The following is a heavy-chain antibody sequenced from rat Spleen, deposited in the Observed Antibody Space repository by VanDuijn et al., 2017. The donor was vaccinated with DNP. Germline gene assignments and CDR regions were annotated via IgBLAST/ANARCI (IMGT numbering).Heavy chain of an antibody. J-gene: IGHJ2*01. V-gene: IGHV5-17*01. CDR3: ARHRVRRVPLFDY. D-gene: IGHD1-11*01. CDR2: IIYDGSST. CDR1: GFTFSDYA. Sequence: EVQLVESGGGLVQPGRSLKLSCAASGFTFSDYAMAWVRQAPKKGLEWVATIIYDGSSTYYRDSVKGRFTISRDNAKSTLYLQMDSLRSEDTATYYCARHRVRRVPLFDYWGQGVMVTVSS.